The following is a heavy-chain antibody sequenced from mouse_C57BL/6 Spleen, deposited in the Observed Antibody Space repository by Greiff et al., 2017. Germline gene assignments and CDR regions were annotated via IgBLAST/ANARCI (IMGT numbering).Heavy chain of an antibody. J-gene: IGHJ2*01. D-gene: IGHD1-1*01. CDR1: GYTFTSYW. CDR3: ARDGGYYGSSFFDY. CDR2: IDPSDSET. Sequence: QVQLQQPGAELVRPGSSVKLSCKASGYTFTSYWMHWVKQRPIQGLEWIGNIDPSDSETHYNQKFKDKGTLTVDKSSSTAYMQLSSLTSEDSAVYYCARDGGYYGSSFFDYWGQGTTLTVSS. V-gene: IGHV1-52*01.